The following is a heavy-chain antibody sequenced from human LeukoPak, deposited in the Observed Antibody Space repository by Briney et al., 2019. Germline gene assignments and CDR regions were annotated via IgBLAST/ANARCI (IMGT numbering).Heavy chain of an antibody. Sequence: PSETLSLTCTVSGGSISSYYWSWIRQPPGKGLEWIGYIYYSGSTNYNPSLKSRVTISVDTSKNQFSLKLSSVTAADTAVYYCARVDKGGITIFGVVIPTAFDIWGQGTMVTVSS. J-gene: IGHJ3*02. V-gene: IGHV4-59*01. CDR3: ARVDKGGITIFGVVIPTAFDI. CDR1: GGSISSYY. D-gene: IGHD3-3*01. CDR2: IYYSGST.